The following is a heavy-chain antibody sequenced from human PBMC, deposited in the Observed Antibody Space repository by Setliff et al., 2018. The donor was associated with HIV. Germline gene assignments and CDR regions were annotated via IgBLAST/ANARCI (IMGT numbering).Heavy chain of an antibody. CDR1: GGFMNNYS. Sequence: ETLSLTCSVSGGFMNNYSWNWIRQPPGKGLEWIGEINHAGSTNFNPSLKGRVTISVDMSKRQFSLHLTSVTAADTAVYYCATLSGPVDHWGQGTLVTVSS. V-gene: IGHV4-34*01. CDR3: ATLSGPVDH. CDR2: INHAGST. D-gene: IGHD3-3*01. J-gene: IGHJ4*02.